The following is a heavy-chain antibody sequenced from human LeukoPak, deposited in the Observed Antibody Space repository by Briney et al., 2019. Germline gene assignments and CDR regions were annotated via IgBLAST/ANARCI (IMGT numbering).Heavy chain of an antibody. D-gene: IGHD4-23*01. CDR2: IYYSGSS. CDR3: ARKSGAHGGNSVDI. Sequence: PSETLSLTCAVSGGSISSSFYYWGWIRQPPGRGLEWIGSIYYSGSSYYNPSLKSRVTISVDTSKNQFSLKLSSVTAADTAVYYCARKSGAHGGNSVDIWGQGTMVTVSS. J-gene: IGHJ3*02. V-gene: IGHV4-39*07. CDR1: GGSISSSFYY.